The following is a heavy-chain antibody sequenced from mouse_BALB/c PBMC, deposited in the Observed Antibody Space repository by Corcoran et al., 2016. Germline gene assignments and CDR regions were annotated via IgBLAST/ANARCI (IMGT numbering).Heavy chain of an antibody. J-gene: IGHJ4*01. CDR3: ARAAARATYYAMDY. D-gene: IGHD3-1*01. CDR2: INPYNDGT. CDR1: GYTFTSYV. Sequence: EVQLQQSGPELVKPGASVKMSCKASGYTFTSYVMHWVKQKPGQGLEWIGYINPYNDGTKYNEKFKGKATLTTDKSSSTAYMELSSRTSEDSAVYYCARAAARATYYAMDYWGQGTSVTVSS. V-gene: IGHV1S136*01.